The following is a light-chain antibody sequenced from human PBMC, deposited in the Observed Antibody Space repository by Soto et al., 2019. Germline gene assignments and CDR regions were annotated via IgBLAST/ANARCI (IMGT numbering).Light chain of an antibody. CDR1: SSDVGGYNY. CDR2: EVS. V-gene: IGLV2-8*01. J-gene: IGLJ2*01. CDR3: SSYAGSNNPVI. Sequence: QSALTQPPSASGSPGQSVTISCIGTSSDVGGYNYVSWYQQHPGKAPKFLIFEVSRRPSGVPDRFSGSKSGNTASLTVSGLQADDEADYYCSSYAGSNNPVIFGGWTKVTAL.